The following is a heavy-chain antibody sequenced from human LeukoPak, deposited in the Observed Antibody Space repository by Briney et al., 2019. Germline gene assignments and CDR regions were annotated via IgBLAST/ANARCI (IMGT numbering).Heavy chain of an antibody. Sequence: SVKVSCKASGATFSSYAISWVRQAPGHGLEWMGGIIPIFDTANYAQKFLGRVTITADESASTAYMELSSLRSEDTAVYYCATSLYGDYGFGAFDIWGQGTMVTVSS. CDR3: ATSLYGDYGFGAFDI. CDR1: GATFSSYA. V-gene: IGHV1-69*13. CDR2: IIPIFDTA. D-gene: IGHD4-17*01. J-gene: IGHJ3*02.